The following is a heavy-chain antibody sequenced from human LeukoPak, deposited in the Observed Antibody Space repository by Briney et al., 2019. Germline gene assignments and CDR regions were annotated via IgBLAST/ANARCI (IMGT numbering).Heavy chain of an antibody. CDR1: GGSFSGYY. CDR2: INHSGST. CDR3: ARLVLNTFGGVIAPSMDV. D-gene: IGHD3-16*02. V-gene: IGHV4-34*01. J-gene: IGHJ6*04. Sequence: PSETLSLTCAVYGGSFSGYYWSWIRQHPGKGLEWIGEINHSGSTNYNPSLKSRVTISVDTSKNQFSLKLSSVTAADTAVYYCARLVLNTFGGVIAPSMDVWGKGTTVTVSS.